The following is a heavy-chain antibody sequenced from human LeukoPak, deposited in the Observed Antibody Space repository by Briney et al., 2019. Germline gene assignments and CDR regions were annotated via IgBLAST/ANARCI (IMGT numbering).Heavy chain of an antibody. CDR2: INSDGSST. Sequence: GGSLRLSCAASGFTFSTFWMHWVRQAPGKGLVWVSGINSDGSSTTYADSVKGRFTISRDNAKNSLYLQMNSLRAEDTAVYYCARDSYDFWSGYYRYYGMDVWGQGTTVTVSS. D-gene: IGHD3-3*01. J-gene: IGHJ6*02. V-gene: IGHV3-74*03. CDR1: GFTFSTFW. CDR3: ARDSYDFWSGYYRYYGMDV.